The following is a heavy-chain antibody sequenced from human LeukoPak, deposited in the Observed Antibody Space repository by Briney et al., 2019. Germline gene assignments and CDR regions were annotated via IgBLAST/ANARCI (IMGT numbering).Heavy chain of an antibody. CDR1: GYSISSGYY. Sequence: SETPSLTCTASGYSISSGYYWGWIRQPPGKGLEWIGSIYHSGSTYYNPSLKSRVTISVDTSKNQFSLKLSSVTAADTAVYYCARTNYGDRIDYWGQGTLVTVSS. J-gene: IGHJ4*02. V-gene: IGHV4-38-2*02. D-gene: IGHD4-17*01. CDR2: IYHSGST. CDR3: ARTNYGDRIDY.